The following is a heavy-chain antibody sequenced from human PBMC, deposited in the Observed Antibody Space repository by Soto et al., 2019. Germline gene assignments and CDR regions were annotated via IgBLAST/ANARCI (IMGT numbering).Heavy chain of an antibody. CDR1: GGSFSGYY. Sequence: QVQLQQWGAGLLKPSETLSLTCAVYGGSFSGYYWSWIRQPPGKGLEWIGEINHSGSTNYNPSLKSRVTISVDTSKNQFSLKLSSVTAADTAVYYCATRKGPRGVVVVAATRSAFDIWGQGTMVTVSS. V-gene: IGHV4-34*01. D-gene: IGHD2-15*01. CDR2: INHSGST. J-gene: IGHJ3*02. CDR3: ATRKGPRGVVVVAATRSAFDI.